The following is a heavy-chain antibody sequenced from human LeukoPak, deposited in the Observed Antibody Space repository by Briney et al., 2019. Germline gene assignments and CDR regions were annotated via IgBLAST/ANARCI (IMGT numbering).Heavy chain of an antibody. V-gene: IGHV3-15*01. CDR2: IKSKTDGGTT. J-gene: IGHJ4*02. CDR3: TTEPYYDFWSGSRDY. D-gene: IGHD3-3*01. Sequence: GGSLRLSCAASGFTFSNAWMSWVRQAPGKGLEWVGRIKSKTDGGTTDYAAPVKGRFTISRDDSKNTLYLQMNSLKTEDTAVYYCTTEPYYDFWSGSRDYWGQGTLDTVSS. CDR1: GFTFSNAW.